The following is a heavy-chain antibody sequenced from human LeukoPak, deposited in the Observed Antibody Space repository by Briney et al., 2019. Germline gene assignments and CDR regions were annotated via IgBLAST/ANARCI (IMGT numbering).Heavy chain of an antibody. CDR1: CGSFRCYY. CDR3: ARGPRRNKVVPAAKRGRMFDP. Sequence: SQSLSLTCAVHCGSFRCYYWSLVRQPPGKGLEWVGEINHSGSTNYNLSLKSRVTISVDTSQNQFSLKLSSVTAADTAVYYCARGPRRNKVVPAAKRGRMFDPWGQGTLVTVSS. J-gene: IGHJ5*02. V-gene: IGHV4-34*01. D-gene: IGHD2-2*01. CDR2: INHSGST.